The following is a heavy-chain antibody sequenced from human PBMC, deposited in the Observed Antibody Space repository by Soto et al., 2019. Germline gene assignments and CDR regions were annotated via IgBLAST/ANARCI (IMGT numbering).Heavy chain of an antibody. CDR2: IIPMIGAT. J-gene: IGHJ3*02. CDR1: GGTFSDFT. Sequence: QVQLVQSGSEVKKPGSSVKVSCKASGGTFSDFTLSWLRQAPGRGLEWMGGIIPMIGATNNAQKLKGRLTITADKSTGTVYMELNSLRSDDPAVYSCARYWIAGTLYGTFAIWGQGTEVTVSP. V-gene: IGHV1-69*06. CDR3: ARYWIAGTLYGTFAI. D-gene: IGHD1-1*01.